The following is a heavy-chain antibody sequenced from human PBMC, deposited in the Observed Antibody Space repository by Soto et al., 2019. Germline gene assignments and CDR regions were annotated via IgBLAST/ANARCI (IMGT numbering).Heavy chain of an antibody. CDR2: IYYSGST. Sequence: QVQLQESGPGLVKPSQTLSLTCTVSGGSISSGDYYWSWIRQPPGKGLEWIGYIYYSGSTYYNPSLKSRVTISVDTSKNQFSLKLSSVTAADTAVYYCARGCKIIRGYSYGTTMDVWGQGTTVTVSS. CDR1: GGSISSGDYY. V-gene: IGHV4-30-4*01. D-gene: IGHD5-18*01. CDR3: ARGCKIIRGYSYGTTMDV. J-gene: IGHJ6*02.